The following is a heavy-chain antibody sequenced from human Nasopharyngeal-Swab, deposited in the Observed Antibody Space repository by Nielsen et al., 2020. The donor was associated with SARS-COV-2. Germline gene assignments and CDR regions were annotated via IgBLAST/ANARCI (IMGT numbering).Heavy chain of an antibody. J-gene: IGHJ4*02. CDR1: GFTLSSSA. CDR2: TSASGGST. D-gene: IGHD1-26*01. CDR3: ANRMHTVGATRYYCFDS. Sequence: GESQKTFRAPSGFTLSSSAMGRASHAPGIGVEWVSTTSASGGSTYHADSVKGRFTISRDDSKNTLYLQISNMRARDTAVYYCANRMHTVGATRYYCFDSWGQGTLVTVSS. V-gene: IGHV3-23*01.